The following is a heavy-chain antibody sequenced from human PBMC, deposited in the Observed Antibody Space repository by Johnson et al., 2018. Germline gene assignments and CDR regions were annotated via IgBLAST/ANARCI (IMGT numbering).Heavy chain of an antibody. J-gene: IGHJ3*02. Sequence: QVQLLETGGGVVQPGRSLRLACAASGFTFSSYAMHWVRQAPGKGLEWVAVISYDGSNKYYADSVKGRFTISRDNSKNTLYLQLNSLSAEDTAVYYCASLSAGAFDIWGQGTMVTVSS. V-gene: IGHV3-30-3*01. D-gene: IGHD3-3*02. CDR3: ASLSAGAFDI. CDR1: GFTFSSYA. CDR2: ISYDGSNK.